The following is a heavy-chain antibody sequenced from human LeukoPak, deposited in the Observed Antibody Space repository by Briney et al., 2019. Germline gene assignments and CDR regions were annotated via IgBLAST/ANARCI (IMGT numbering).Heavy chain of an antibody. J-gene: IGHJ4*02. CDR2: INPSGDSA. CDR3: ARAQSCYDY. CDR1: GYTFTNYD. V-gene: IGHV1-46*01. Sequence: ASVQVSCTASGYTFTNYDMHWVRQVPGQGLEWMGIINPSGDSAIYAHNFQGRVTMTRDTSTTTVYMELSSLRSEDTAVYYCARAQSCYDYWGQGALVTVSS. D-gene: IGHD5-12*01.